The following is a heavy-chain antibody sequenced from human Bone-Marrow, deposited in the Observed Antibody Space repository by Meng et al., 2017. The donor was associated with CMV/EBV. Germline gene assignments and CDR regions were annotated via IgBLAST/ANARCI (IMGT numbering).Heavy chain of an antibody. Sequence: ASVKVSCKASGYTFAGYFMHWVRQAPGQGLEWMGWINPNSGGTNYAQKFQGRVTMTRDTSMSTAYVELSRLRSDDTAVYYCARGGLETTVTSYYYGMDVWGQGTTVTVSS. J-gene: IGHJ6*02. CDR1: GYTFAGYF. V-gene: IGHV1-2*02. CDR2: INPNSGGT. CDR3: ARGGLETTVTSYYYGMDV. D-gene: IGHD4-17*01.